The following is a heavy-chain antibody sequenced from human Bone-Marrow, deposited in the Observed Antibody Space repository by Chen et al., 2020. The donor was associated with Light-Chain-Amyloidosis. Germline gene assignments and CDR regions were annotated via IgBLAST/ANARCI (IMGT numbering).Heavy chain of an antibody. D-gene: IGHD3-9*01. CDR1: GFTFSNYW. CDR2: VKTDGSTT. J-gene: IGHJ4*02. V-gene: IGHV3-74*03. CDR3: TRDLDWLLFDY. Sequence: EVQLVESGGGLVQPGGSLRLSCEASGFTFSNYWMHWVRQAPGQGLVWVAHVKTDGSTTAYADSVKGRFTISRDNAKNTLYLQMNSLRAEDTAVYYCTRDLDWLLFDYWGQGALVTVSA.